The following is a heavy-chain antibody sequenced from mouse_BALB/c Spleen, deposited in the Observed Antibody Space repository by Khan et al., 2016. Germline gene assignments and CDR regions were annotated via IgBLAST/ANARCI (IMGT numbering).Heavy chain of an antibody. J-gene: IGHJ2*01. CDR2: INTETGEP. V-gene: IGHV9-2-1*01. CDR1: GYTFTDYS. CDR3: ARGFTTATGY. Sequence: QSQLVQSGPELKKPGETVKISCKASGYTFTDYSMHWVKQAPGKGLKWMGWINTETGEPTYADDFKGRFAFSLETSASTAYLQINNLKNEDTATYFCARGFTTATGYWGQGTTLTVSS. D-gene: IGHD1-2*01.